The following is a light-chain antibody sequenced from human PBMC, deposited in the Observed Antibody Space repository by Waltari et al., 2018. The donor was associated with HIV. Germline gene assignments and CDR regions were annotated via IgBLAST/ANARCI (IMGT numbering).Light chain of an antibody. J-gene: IGLJ6*01. Sequence: QSGLSQPPSTSRPPGQRVVISCSGSSSNVGKHYVSWFQQLPGASPRLFIYRNAGRPSGVPDRFTAAKSGTSASLVISGLRSDDEAEYFCASWDDALSSWLFGGGTKLTVL. CDR3: ASWDDALSSWL. CDR2: RNA. V-gene: IGLV1-47*01. CDR1: SSNVGKHY.